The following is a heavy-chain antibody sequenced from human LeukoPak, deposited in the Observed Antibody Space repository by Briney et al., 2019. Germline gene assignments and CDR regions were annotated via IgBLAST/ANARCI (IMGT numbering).Heavy chain of an antibody. CDR2: IKQDGSEK. CDR3: ARVGSGWTTDAFDI. D-gene: IGHD6-19*01. V-gene: IGHV3-7*01. CDR1: GFTFSSYW. J-gene: IGHJ3*02. Sequence: GGSLRLSCAASGFTFSSYWMSWVRQAPGKGLEWVANIKQDGSEKYYVDSVKGRFTISRDNAKNSLYLQMNSLRAEDTAVYYCARVGSGWTTDAFDIWGQGTMVTVSS.